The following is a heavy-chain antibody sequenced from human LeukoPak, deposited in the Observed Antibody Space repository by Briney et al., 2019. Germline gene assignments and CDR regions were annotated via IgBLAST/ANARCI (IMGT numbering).Heavy chain of an antibody. Sequence: ASVKVSCKASGYTFTSYYMHWVRQAPGQGLEWMGIINPSGGSTSYAQKFQGRVTMTRDMSTSTVYMELSSLRSEDTAVYYCARNPLFTVTRRVYYYYYMDVWGKGTTVTVSS. CDR3: ARNPLFTVTRRVYYYYYMDV. V-gene: IGHV1-46*01. CDR2: INPSGGST. J-gene: IGHJ6*03. CDR1: GYTFTSYY. D-gene: IGHD4-11*01.